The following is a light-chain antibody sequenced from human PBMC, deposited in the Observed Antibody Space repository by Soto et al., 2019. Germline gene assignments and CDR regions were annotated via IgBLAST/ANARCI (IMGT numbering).Light chain of an antibody. Sequence: DIQMTQSPSSLSASVGDRVLITCRASQSVTFRLAWYQQKPGKAPKLLISDSSNLESGVPSRFSGGGSGSEFTLTISSLQPDDFATYYCQQYNNLWTFGQGTKLEIK. CDR2: DSS. V-gene: IGKV1-5*01. CDR1: QSVTFR. CDR3: QQYNNLWT. J-gene: IGKJ1*01.